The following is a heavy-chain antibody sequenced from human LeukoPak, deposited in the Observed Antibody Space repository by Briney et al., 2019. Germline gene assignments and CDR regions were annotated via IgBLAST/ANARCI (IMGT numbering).Heavy chain of an antibody. V-gene: IGHV1-46*01. D-gene: IGHD3-22*01. J-gene: IGHJ4*02. CDR1: GYIFTNYY. Sequence: ASVKVSCKASGYIFTNYYLYWVRQAPGQGLEWMGVINPVGGVTTYAQRFQGRVTMTRDTSTSTFDMEPSSLRAEDTAVYYCARDLESYYDSSGYLDYWGQGTLVTVSS. CDR3: ARDLESYYDSSGYLDY. CDR2: INPVGGVT.